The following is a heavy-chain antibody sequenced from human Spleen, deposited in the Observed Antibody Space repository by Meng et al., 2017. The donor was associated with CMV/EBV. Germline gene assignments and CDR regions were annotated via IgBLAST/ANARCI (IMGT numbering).Heavy chain of an antibody. V-gene: IGHV3-21*01. Sequence: GESLKISCAAFGFSFSSYSMNWVRQAPGKGLEWVSSISTRSPYIYYADSVKGRFIISRDNGKNSLFLQMNSLRAEDTAVYYCARATGYSSSPRYFQHWGQGTLVTVSS. D-gene: IGHD6-13*01. J-gene: IGHJ1*01. CDR3: ARATGYSSSPRYFQH. CDR2: ISTRSPYI. CDR1: GFSFSSYS.